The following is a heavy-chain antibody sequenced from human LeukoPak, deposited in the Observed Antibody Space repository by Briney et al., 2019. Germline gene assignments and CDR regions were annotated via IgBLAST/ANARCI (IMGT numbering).Heavy chain of an antibody. V-gene: IGHV1-18*01. D-gene: IGHD3-22*01. J-gene: IGHJ4*02. CDR1: GYTFTSYG. CDR2: ISAYNGNT. CDR3: AREDYYDSSGSPFDY. Sequence: ASVKVSCKASGYTFTSYGISWVRQAPGQGLEWMGWISAYNGNTNYAQKLQGRVTMTTDTSTSTAYMELRSLRPDDTAVYYCAREDYYDSSGSPFDYWGQGTLVTVSS.